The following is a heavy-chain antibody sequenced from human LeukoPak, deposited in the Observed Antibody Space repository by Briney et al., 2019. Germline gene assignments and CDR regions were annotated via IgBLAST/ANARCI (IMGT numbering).Heavy chain of an antibody. D-gene: IGHD5-12*01. Sequence: PGGSLRLSCAASGFTFSSYALSWVRQAPGKGLQWVSAISGSGGNTYYADSVKGRFTISRDNSKNTLYLQMNSLRAEDTAVYYSAKAESGYDLFGNFDYWGQGTLVTVSS. CDR1: GFTFSSYA. CDR3: AKAESGYDLFGNFDY. V-gene: IGHV3-23*01. CDR2: ISGSGGNT. J-gene: IGHJ4*02.